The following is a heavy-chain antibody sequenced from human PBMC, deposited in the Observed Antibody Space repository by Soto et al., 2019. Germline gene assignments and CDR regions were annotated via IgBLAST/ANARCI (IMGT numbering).Heavy chain of an antibody. CDR1: GSTFDYYA. CDR3: VKDESINWYSGHFRH. J-gene: IGHJ1*01. V-gene: IGHV3-9*01. CDR2: INWNSGSI. D-gene: IGHD6-13*01. Sequence: HPGGSLRPSCAASGSTFDYYAMHWVRQVPGKGLEWVSGINWNSGSIGYGDSVKGRFAISRDNAKNSLHLQMNSLSAEDTAFYYCVKDESINWYSGHFRHWGQGTLVTVSS.